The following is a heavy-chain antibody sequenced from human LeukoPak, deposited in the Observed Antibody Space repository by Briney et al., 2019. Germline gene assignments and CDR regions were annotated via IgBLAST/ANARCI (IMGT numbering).Heavy chain of an antibody. CDR3: ARDDTSVPRLFLIPYAFDI. D-gene: IGHD3-22*01. V-gene: IGHV1-2*02. J-gene: IGHJ3*02. CDR1: GYTFTGYY. CDR2: INPNSGGT. Sequence: GASVKVSCKASGYTFTGYYMHWVRQAPGQGLEWMGWINPNSGGTNYAQKFQGRVTMTRDTSISTAYMELSRLRSDDTAVYYCARDDTSVPRLFLIPYAFDIWGQGTMVTVSS.